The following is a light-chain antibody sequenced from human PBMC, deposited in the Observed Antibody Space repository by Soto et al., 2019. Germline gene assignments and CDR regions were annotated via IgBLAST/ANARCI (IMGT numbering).Light chain of an antibody. CDR2: DNS. J-gene: IGLJ1*01. Sequence: QSALTQPPSVSGATGQGVTISCTGGSSNIGAGNDVHWYQHLPGTAPKLLISDNSNRPSGVPDRFSGSKSGTSASLAITGLQAEDEADYYCQSYDSSLSSHVFGSGTKVTVL. V-gene: IGLV1-40*01. CDR3: QSYDSSLSSHV. CDR1: SSNIGAGND.